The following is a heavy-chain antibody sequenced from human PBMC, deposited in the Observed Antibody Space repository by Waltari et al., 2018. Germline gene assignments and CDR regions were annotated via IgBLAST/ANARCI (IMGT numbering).Heavy chain of an antibody. CDR1: GGSISSGSYY. J-gene: IGHJ4*02. CDR3: ARHYYYDSSSYLDY. Sequence: QVQLQESGPGLVKPSQTLSLTCTVSGGSISSGSYYWSWIRQPAGKGLEWIGRIYTSGSTNYNPSLKSRVTISVDTSKNQFSLKLSSVTAADTAVYYCARHYYYDSSSYLDYWGQGTLVTVSS. D-gene: IGHD3-22*01. CDR2: IYTSGST. V-gene: IGHV4-61*02.